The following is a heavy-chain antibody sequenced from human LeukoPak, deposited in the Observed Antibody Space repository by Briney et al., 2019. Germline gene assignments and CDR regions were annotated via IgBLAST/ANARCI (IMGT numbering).Heavy chain of an antibody. CDR3: ARGSGYYDSSGYYPLFDY. J-gene: IGHJ4*02. D-gene: IGHD3-22*01. CDR1: GGSISSYY. V-gene: IGHV4-59*01. Sequence: SEILSLTCTVSGGSISSYYWSWIRQPPGKGLEWIGYIYYSGSTNYNPSLKSRVTISVDTSKNQFSLKLSSVTAADTAVHYCARGSGYYDSSGYYPLFDYWGQGTLVTVSS. CDR2: IYYSGST.